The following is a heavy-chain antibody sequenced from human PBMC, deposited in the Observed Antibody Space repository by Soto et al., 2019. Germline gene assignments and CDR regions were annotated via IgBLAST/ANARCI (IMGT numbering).Heavy chain of an antibody. CDR1: GGSISGGVYY. V-gene: IGHV4-30-4*01. Sequence: SETLSLTCTVSGGSISGGVYYWSWIRQPPGKGLEWIGYIFDSGSTYYNPSLKSRVTISVDTSKNQFSLRLSSVTAADTAVYYCARHDSTLDYWGQGALVTVSS. J-gene: IGHJ4*02. CDR3: ARHDSTLDY. CDR2: IFDSGST. D-gene: IGHD1-1*01.